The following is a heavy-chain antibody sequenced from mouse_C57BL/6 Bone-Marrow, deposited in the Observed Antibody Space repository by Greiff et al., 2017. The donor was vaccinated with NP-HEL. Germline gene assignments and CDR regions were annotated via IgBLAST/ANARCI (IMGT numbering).Heavy chain of an antibody. CDR3: TTPLLSLMDY. CDR2: IDPENGDT. D-gene: IGHD2-1*01. V-gene: IGHV14-4*01. Sequence: EVKLQQSGAELVRPGASVKLSCTASGFNIKDDYMHWVKQRPEQGLEWIGWIDPENGDTEYASQFQGKATITADTSSNTAYLQLSSLTSEDTAVYYCTTPLLSLMDYWGQGTSVTVSS. J-gene: IGHJ4*01. CDR1: GFNIKDDY.